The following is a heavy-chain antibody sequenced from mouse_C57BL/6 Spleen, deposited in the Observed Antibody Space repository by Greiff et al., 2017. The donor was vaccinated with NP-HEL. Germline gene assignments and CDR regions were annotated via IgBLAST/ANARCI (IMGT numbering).Heavy chain of an antibody. V-gene: IGHV1-59*01. Sequence: QVQLQQPGAELVRPGTSVKLSCKASGYTFTSYWMHWVKQRPGQGLEWIGVIDPSDSYTNYNQKFKGKATLTVDTSSSTAYMQLSSLTSEDSAVYYCARSLGQGFDYWGQGTTLTVSS. CDR2: IDPSDSYT. CDR1: GYTFTSYW. J-gene: IGHJ2*01. CDR3: ARSLGQGFDY. D-gene: IGHD3-3*01.